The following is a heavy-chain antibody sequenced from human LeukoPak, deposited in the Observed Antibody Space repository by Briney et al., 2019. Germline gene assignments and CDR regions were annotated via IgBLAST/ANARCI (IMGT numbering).Heavy chain of an antibody. D-gene: IGHD3-16*01. J-gene: IGHJ4*02. V-gene: IGHV4-34*01. CDR2: INHSGST. Sequence: PSETLSLTCAVYGGSFSGYYWSWIRQPPGKGLEWIGEINHSGSTNYNPSLKSRVTISVDTSKNQFSLKLSSVTAADTAVYYCARRVITFGRRGSFFADYWGQGTLVTVSS. CDR3: ARRVITFGRRGSFFADY. CDR1: GGSFSGYY.